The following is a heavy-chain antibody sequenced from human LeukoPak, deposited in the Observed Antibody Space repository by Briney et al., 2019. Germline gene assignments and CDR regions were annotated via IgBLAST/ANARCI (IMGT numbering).Heavy chain of an antibody. CDR1: GFTLSSYS. Sequence: GGSLRLSCAASGFTLSSYSMNWVRQAPGKGLEWVSYISSSSSYIYYADSVKGRFTISRDNAKNSLYLQMNSLRAEDRAVYYCARLVPAASGGYYFDYWGQGTLVTVSS. CDR3: ARLVPAASGGYYFDY. CDR2: ISSSSSYI. D-gene: IGHD2-2*01. V-gene: IGHV3-21*05. J-gene: IGHJ4*02.